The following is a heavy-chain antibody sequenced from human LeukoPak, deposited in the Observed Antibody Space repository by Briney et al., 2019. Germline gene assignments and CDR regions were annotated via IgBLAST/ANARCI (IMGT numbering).Heavy chain of an antibody. CDR1: GGSISSGGYS. J-gene: IGHJ5*02. CDR2: IYHSGST. D-gene: IGHD2-2*01. V-gene: IGHV4-30-2*01. CDR3: ARGRVVPAAPEDNWFDP. Sequence: SQTLSLTCAVSGGSISSGGYSWSWIRQPPGKGLEWIGYIYHSGSTYYNPSLKSRVTISVDRSKNQFSLKLSSVTAADTAVYYCARGRVVPAAPEDNWFDPWGQGTLVTVSS.